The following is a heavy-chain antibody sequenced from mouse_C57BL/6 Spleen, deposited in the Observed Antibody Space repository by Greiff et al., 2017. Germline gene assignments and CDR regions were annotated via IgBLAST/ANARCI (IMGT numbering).Heavy chain of an antibody. CDR2: IWSDGST. J-gene: IGHJ3*01. CDR1: GFSLTSYG. D-gene: IGHD3-3*01. CDR3: ARHNLGQDY. Sequence: QVQLKESGPGLVAPSGFSLTSYGVHWVRQPPGQGLEWLVVIWSDGSTTYNSALKSRLSISKDNSKSQVFLKMNSLQTDDTAMYYCARHNLGQDYWGQGTLVTVSA. V-gene: IGHV2-6-1*01.